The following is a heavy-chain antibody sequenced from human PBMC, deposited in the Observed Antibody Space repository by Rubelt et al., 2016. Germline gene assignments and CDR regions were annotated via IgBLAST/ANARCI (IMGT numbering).Heavy chain of an antibody. J-gene: IGHJ4*02. CDR3: ARERDDYGDY. V-gene: IGHV1-18*01. CDR1: GYTFTSYG. Sequence: QVQLVQSGAEVKKPGASVKVSCKASGYTFTSYGISWVRQAPGQGLEWMGGFSAYNGNTNYAQMRESIFRMTSDQSTSTTYVELRSLRSDDTSVYCCARERDDYGDYWCQGTLVTVSS. CDR2: FSAYNGNT. D-gene: IGHD5-24*01.